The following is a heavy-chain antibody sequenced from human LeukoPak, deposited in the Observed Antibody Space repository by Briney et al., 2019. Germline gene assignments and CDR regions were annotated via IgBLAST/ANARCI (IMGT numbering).Heavy chain of an antibody. CDR3: ARDRRAYYYDNSGYLDS. J-gene: IGHJ4*02. Sequence: GGSPRLSCAASGXTFSNYGMHWVRQAPGKGLEWVVLTWYDGTNKYYADSVKGRFTISRDNSKNTLYLQMNSLRAEDTAVYSCARDRRAYYYDNSGYLDSWGQGTLVTVSS. D-gene: IGHD3-22*01. V-gene: IGHV3-33*01. CDR1: GXTFSNYG. CDR2: TWYDGTNK.